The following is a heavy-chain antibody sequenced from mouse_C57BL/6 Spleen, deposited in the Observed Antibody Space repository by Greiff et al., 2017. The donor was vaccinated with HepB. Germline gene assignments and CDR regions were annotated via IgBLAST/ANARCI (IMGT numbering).Heavy chain of an antibody. V-gene: IGHV3-6*01. D-gene: IGHD3-2*02. J-gene: IGHJ3*01. CDR2: ISYDGSN. CDR1: GYSITSGYY. Sequence: DVKLLESGPGLVKPSQSLSLTCSVTGYSITSGYYWNWIRQFPGNKLEWMGYISYDGSNNYNPSLKNRISITRDTSKNQFFLKLNSVTTEDTATYYCATSGDWGQGTLVTVSA. CDR3: ATSGD.